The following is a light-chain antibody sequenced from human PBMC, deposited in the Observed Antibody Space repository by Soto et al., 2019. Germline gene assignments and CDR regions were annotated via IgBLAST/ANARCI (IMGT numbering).Light chain of an antibody. CDR2: AAY. J-gene: IGKJ4*01. CDR1: QGIDNH. CDR3: KKCKVAPFT. V-gene: IGKV1-27*01. Sequence: DIQMTQSPSSLSASVGDRVTITCRASQGIDNHLAWYQPKPGKAHKLLIYAAYTLQSGVQSRFTGSGSGTDFTLTIRSLQPEDAAIYYCKKCKVAPFTFGGGTKVDIK.